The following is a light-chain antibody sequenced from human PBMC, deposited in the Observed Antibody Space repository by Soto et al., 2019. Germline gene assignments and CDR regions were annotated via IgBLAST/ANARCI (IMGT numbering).Light chain of an antibody. V-gene: IGKV1-39*01. J-gene: IGKJ4*01. CDR2: DAS. CDR3: QQSFSSLLS. CDR1: QTISTY. Sequence: DIQMTQSPSSLSASFGDRVPITCRARQTISTYVTWYQQKPGKAPKALISDASTLQSGVPSRLSGSGSGTEFTRIISSLQPDAIAPYYCQQSFSSLLSFCGGTPVEIK.